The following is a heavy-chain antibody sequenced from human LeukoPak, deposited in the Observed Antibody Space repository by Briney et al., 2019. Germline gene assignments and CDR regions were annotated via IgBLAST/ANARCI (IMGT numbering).Heavy chain of an antibody. CDR2: ISSSSSTI. D-gene: IGHD4-17*01. J-gene: IGHJ4*02. Sequence: PGGSLRLSCAASGFTFSSYSMNWVRQAPGKGLEWVSYISSSSSTIYYADSVKGRFTISRDNAKNSLYLQMNSLRAEDTAVYYCARDYGYGDYAIDYWGQGTLVTVSS. V-gene: IGHV3-48*04. CDR1: GFTFSSYS. CDR3: ARDYGYGDYAIDY.